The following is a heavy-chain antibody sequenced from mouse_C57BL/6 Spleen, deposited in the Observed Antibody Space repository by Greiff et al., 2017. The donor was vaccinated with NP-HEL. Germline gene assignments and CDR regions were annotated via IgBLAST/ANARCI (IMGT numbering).Heavy chain of an antibody. D-gene: IGHD2-3*01. CDR2: SRNKANDYTT. CDR1: GFTFSDFY. J-gene: IGHJ1*03. Sequence: EVNVVESGGGLVQSGRSLRLSCATSGFTFSDFYMEWVRQAPGKGLEWIAASRNKANDYTTEYSASVKGRFIVSRDTSQSILYLQMNALRAEDTAIYYCARDADGYYVNWYFDVWGTGTTVTVSS. CDR3: ARDADGYYVNWYFDV. V-gene: IGHV7-1*01.